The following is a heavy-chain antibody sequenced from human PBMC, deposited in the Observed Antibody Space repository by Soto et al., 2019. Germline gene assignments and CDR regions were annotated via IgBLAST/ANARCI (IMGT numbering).Heavy chain of an antibody. D-gene: IGHD3-22*01. V-gene: IGHV3-53*04. J-gene: IGHJ4*02. CDR1: GFTVSSNY. Sequence: GGSLRLSCAASGFTVSSNYMSWVRQAPGKGLEWVSVIYSVGSTYYADSGKGRFTISRHNSKNTLYLQMNSLRAEDTAVYYCASHDSSGYKSSSGYVYWGQGTLVTVSS. CDR2: IYSVGST. CDR3: ASHDSSGYKSSSGYVY.